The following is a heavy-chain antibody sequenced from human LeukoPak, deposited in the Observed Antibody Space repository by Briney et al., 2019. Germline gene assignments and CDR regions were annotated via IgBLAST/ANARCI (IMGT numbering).Heavy chain of an antibody. Sequence: ASVKVSCNASGYTFTGYYMHWVRQAPGQGLEWMGWINPNSGGTNYAQKFQGRVTMTRDTSISTAYMELSRLRSEDTAVYYCARGTLERLYYYYYMDVWGKGTTVTISS. CDR3: ARGTLERLYYYYYMDV. CDR1: GYTFTGYY. J-gene: IGHJ6*03. V-gene: IGHV1-2*02. D-gene: IGHD1-1*01. CDR2: INPNSGGT.